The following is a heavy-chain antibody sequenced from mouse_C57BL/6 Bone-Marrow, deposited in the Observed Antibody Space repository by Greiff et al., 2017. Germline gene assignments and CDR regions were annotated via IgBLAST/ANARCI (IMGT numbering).Heavy chain of an antibody. V-gene: IGHV1-42*01. D-gene: IGHD1-1*01. J-gene: IGHJ1*03. Sequence: EVKLQESGPELVKPGASVKISCKASGYSFTGYYMNWVKPSPEKSLEWIGEINPSTGGTTYNQKFKAKATLTVDKSSSTAYMQLKSLTSEDSAVYYCAREGDYYGSLYFDVWGTGTTVTVSS. CDR2: INPSTGGT. CDR1: GYSFTGYY. CDR3: AREGDYYGSLYFDV.